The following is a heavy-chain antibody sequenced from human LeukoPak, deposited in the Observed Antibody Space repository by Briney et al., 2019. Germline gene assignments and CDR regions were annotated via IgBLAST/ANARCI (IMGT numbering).Heavy chain of an antibody. D-gene: IGHD2-2*01. Sequence: SETLSLTCTVSGGSISSYYWSWIRQPPGKGLEWIGYIYTSGSTNYNPSLKSRVTISVDTSKNQFPLKLSSVTAADTDVYYCARRGYCSSTSYPCIDVWGKGTTVTVSS. CDR1: GGSISSYY. J-gene: IGHJ6*03. CDR3: ARRGYCSSTSYPCIDV. CDR2: IYTSGST. V-gene: IGHV4-4*09.